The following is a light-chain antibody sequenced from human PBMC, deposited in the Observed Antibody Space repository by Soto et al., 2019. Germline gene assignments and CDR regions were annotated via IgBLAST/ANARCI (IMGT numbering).Light chain of an antibody. CDR2: GAS. CDR1: QSVSSSY. Sequence: EIVLTQSPGTLSLSPGERATLSCRASQSVSSSYLAWYQQKPGQAPRLLIYGASNRATGIPDRFSGSGSGTDFTLTVSRLETEDFAVYYCQQYGSSPKTFGRGTKLEIK. J-gene: IGKJ2*01. CDR3: QQYGSSPKT. V-gene: IGKV3-20*01.